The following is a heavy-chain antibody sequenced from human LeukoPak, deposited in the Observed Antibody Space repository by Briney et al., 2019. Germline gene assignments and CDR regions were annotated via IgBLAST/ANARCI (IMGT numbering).Heavy chain of an antibody. Sequence: GGSLRLSCAASGFSFSTYAMYWVRQAPGKGLEWVSAISGSGGSTYYADSVKGRFTISRDNSKNTLYLQMNSLRAEDTAVYYCAKDGRIAARPEWFDPWGQGTLVTVSS. J-gene: IGHJ5*02. V-gene: IGHV3-23*01. CDR2: ISGSGGST. CDR1: GFSFSTYA. CDR3: AKDGRIAARPEWFDP. D-gene: IGHD6-6*01.